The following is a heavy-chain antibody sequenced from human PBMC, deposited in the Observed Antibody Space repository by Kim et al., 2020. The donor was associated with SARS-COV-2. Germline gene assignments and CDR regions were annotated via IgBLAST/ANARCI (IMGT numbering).Heavy chain of an antibody. J-gene: IGHJ6*03. CDR1: GGSISSGGYY. D-gene: IGHD2-2*01. V-gene: IGHV4-31*03. Sequence: SETLSLTCTVSGGSISSGGYYWSWIRQHPGKGLEWIGYIYYSGSTYYNPSLKSRVTISVDTSKNQFSLKLSSVTAADTAVYYCARESYCSSTSCGGSFYYYYMDVWGKGTTVTVSS. CDR3: ARESYCSSTSCGGSFYYYYMDV. CDR2: IYYSGST.